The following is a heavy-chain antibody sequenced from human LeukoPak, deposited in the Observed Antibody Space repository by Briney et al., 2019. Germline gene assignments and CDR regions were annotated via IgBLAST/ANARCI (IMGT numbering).Heavy chain of an antibody. V-gene: IGHV3-7*01. CDR1: GFTFSSYW. CDR3: ARPPNIAAAGQD. Sequence: GGSLRLSCAASGFTFSSYWMTWVRQAPGKGLEWVANIKRDGSEKYYADSVKGRFTISRDNAKNSLYLQMSSLRAEDTAVYYCARPPNIAAAGQDWGQGTLVTVSS. D-gene: IGHD6-13*01. J-gene: IGHJ4*02. CDR2: IKRDGSEK.